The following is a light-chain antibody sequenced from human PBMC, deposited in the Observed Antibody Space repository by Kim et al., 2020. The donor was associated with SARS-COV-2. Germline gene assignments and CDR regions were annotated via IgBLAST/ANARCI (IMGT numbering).Light chain of an antibody. J-gene: IGKJ1*01. V-gene: IGKV1-27*01. Sequence: DIQMTQSPYSLSASVGDRVTITCRESQGISNYLAWYQQKPGKVPKLLIYAASTLQSGVPSRFSGSGSGTDFTLTISSLQPEDVATYYCQNYNSAPLTFGQGTKVDIK. CDR3: QNYNSAPLT. CDR2: AAS. CDR1: QGISNY.